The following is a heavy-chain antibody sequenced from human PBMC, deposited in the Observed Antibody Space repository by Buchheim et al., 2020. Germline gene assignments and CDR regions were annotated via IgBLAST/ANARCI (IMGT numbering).Heavy chain of an antibody. CDR3: ARDLYRFWSGYYTGWNYYGMDV. CDR1: GFTFSSYE. Sequence: EVQLVESGGGLVQPGGSLRLSCAASGFTFSSYEMNWVRQAPGKGLEWVSYISSSGSTIYYADSVKGRFTISRDNAKNSLYLQMNSLRAEDTAVYYCARDLYRFWSGYYTGWNYYGMDVWGQGTT. V-gene: IGHV3-48*03. J-gene: IGHJ6*02. D-gene: IGHD3-3*01. CDR2: ISSSGSTI.